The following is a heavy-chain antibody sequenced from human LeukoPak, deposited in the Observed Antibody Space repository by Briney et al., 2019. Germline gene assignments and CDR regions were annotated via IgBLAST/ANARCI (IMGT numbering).Heavy chain of an antibody. Sequence: GGSLRLSCATSGFTFSRYWMSWARQAPGKGLEWVANIKQDGSEKNYVGSVRGRFTISRDNAKNSLYLQMDSLRAEDTAVYYCYCAVEDYWGQGTLVTVSS. J-gene: IGHJ4*02. CDR3: YCAVEDY. CDR2: IKQDGSEK. CDR1: GFTFSRYW. V-gene: IGHV3-7*01. D-gene: IGHD2-15*01.